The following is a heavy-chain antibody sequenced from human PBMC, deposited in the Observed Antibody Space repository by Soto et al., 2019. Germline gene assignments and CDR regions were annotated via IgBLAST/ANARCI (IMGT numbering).Heavy chain of an antibody. Sequence: SVKVSCKASGGTFSSYAISWVRQAPGQGPEWMGGIIPIFGTANYAQKFQGRVTITADESTRTACMKLSSLRSEETAVYYCARAYSGSSRGYYYGMDVWGQGTTVTVSS. D-gene: IGHD6-6*01. CDR3: ARAYSGSSRGYYYGMDV. J-gene: IGHJ6*02. V-gene: IGHV1-69*13. CDR1: GGTFSSYA. CDR2: IIPIFGTA.